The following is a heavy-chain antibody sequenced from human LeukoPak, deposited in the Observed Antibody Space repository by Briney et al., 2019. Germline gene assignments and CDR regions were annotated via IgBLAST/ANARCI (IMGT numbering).Heavy chain of an antibody. J-gene: IGHJ6*03. CDR3: ARGRVSSSTWYSTYYYFFYMDF. V-gene: IGHV4-59*01. CDR2: VDHTGTT. Sequence: PSETLSLTCTVSDDSITMYYWTWIRQPPGKGLEWIGYVDHTGTTKFNPSLNGRVSISTDTSKNFFSLMLRSVTAADTAVYFCARGRVSSSTWYSTYYYFFYMDFWGKGTTVTVSS. D-gene: IGHD4-11*01. CDR1: DDSITMYY.